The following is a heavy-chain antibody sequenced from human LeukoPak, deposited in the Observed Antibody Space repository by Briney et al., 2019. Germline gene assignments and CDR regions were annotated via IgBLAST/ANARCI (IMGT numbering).Heavy chain of an antibody. CDR3: ARGLMTTVTTSDY. Sequence: GGSLRLSCAASGFTFSSYAMNWVRQAPGKGLEWVSGISGIGVGTYYADSVKGRFTISRDNAKNSLYLQMNSLRAEDTAVYYCARGLMTTVTTSDYWGQGTLVTVSS. V-gene: IGHV3-23*01. D-gene: IGHD4-17*01. CDR1: GFTFSSYA. CDR2: ISGIGVGT. J-gene: IGHJ4*02.